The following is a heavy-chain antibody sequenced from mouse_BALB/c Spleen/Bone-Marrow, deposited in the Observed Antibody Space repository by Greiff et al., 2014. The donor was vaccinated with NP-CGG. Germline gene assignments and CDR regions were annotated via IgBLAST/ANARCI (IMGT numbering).Heavy chain of an antibody. J-gene: IGHJ3*01. V-gene: IGHV14-3*02. CDR2: IDPANGNT. CDR1: GFNIKDTY. Sequence: VQLQQSGAELVKPGASVKLSCTASGFNIKDTYMHWVKQRPEQGLEWIGRIDPANGNTKYDPKFQGKATITADTSSNTAYLQLSSLTSEDTAVYYCAIYYYGSSGFAYWGQGTLVTGPA. CDR3: AIYYYGSSGFAY. D-gene: IGHD1-1*01.